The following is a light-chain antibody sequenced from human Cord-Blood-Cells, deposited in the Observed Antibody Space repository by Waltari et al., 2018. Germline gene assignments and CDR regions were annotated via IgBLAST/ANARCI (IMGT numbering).Light chain of an antibody. CDR1: SSDVGGYTY. CDR2: DVS. V-gene: IGLV2-14*01. Sequence: QSALPQPASVSGSPGQSITISCTGTSSDVGGYTYVSWYQQHPGKAPKLMIYDVSNRPSGVSNRFSGSKSGNTASLTISGLQAEDEADYYCSSYTSSSTPYVFGTGTKVTVL. J-gene: IGLJ1*01. CDR3: SSYTSSSTPYV.